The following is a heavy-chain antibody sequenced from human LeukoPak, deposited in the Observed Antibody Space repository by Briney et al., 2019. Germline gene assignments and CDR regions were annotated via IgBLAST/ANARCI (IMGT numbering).Heavy chain of an antibody. CDR1: GFTFSDYY. Sequence: GGSLRLSCAASGFTFSDYYMSWIRQAPGKGLERVSYISSSSSYTNYADSVSGRFTISRDNAKNSLYLQMSSLRAEDTAVYYCARTNYDILTGPFYGMDVWGKGTTVTVSS. D-gene: IGHD3-9*01. CDR3: ARTNYDILTGPFYGMDV. CDR2: ISSSSSYT. V-gene: IGHV3-11*06. J-gene: IGHJ6*04.